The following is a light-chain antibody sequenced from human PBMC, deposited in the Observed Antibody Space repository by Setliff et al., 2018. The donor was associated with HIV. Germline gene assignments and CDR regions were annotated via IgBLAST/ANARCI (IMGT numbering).Light chain of an antibody. CDR1: SSDVGYYNY. V-gene: IGLV2-14*03. CDR2: DVS. Sequence: QSVLTQPASVSGSPGQSITISCTGTSSDVGYYNYVAWFQQHPGKAPKLMIYDVSKWPSGASNRFSGSKSGNTASLTISGLQAEGEADYYCSSFTTSSTFVFGTGTKVTVL. J-gene: IGLJ1*01. CDR3: SSFTTSSTFV.